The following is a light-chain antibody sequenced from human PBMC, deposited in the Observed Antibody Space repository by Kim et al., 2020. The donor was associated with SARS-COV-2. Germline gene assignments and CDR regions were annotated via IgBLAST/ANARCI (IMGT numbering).Light chain of an antibody. CDR2: SNN. CDR1: SSNIGSNT. V-gene: IGLV1-44*01. Sequence: GEGVTISCSGSSSNIGSNTVNWYKKLPGTAPNLLIYSNNQRPSGVPDRFSGSKSGTSASLAISGLQSEDEADYYCAAWDDSLNGWVFGGGTQLTVL. CDR3: AAWDDSLNGWV. J-gene: IGLJ3*02.